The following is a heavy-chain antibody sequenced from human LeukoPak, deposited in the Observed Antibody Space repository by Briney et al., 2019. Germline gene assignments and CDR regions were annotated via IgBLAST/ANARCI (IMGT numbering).Heavy chain of an antibody. CDR3: ARDRGSGLDY. V-gene: IGHV4-59*11. CDR2: VRYSGST. J-gene: IGHJ4*02. CDR1: GGSIGSHY. D-gene: IGHD6-25*01. Sequence: PSETLSLTCTVSGGSIGSHYWTWIRQPPGRGLEWIGYVRYSGSTDYNPSFKSRVTISLDTSNNQFSLRLNSVTAADTAVYYCARDRGSGLDYWGQGTLVTVSS.